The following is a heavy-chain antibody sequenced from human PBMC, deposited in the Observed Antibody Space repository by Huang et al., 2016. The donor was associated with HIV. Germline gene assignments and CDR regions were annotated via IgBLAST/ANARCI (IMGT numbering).Heavy chain of an antibody. CDR1: GDSINSSDYY. CDR2: IYFRGIT. J-gene: IGHJ5*02. V-gene: IGHV4-39*01. Sequence: QLLLQQSGTGLVKPSETLSLTCTVSGDSINSSDYYWAWIRQSPGTGLESMGSIYFRGITYYNPSLKSRVTISVDTSKTQFSLKLSAVTAADTAVYYCARRREDYGDSGGWFDPWGQGTLVTVSS. D-gene: IGHD4-17*01. CDR3: ARRREDYGDSGGWFDP.